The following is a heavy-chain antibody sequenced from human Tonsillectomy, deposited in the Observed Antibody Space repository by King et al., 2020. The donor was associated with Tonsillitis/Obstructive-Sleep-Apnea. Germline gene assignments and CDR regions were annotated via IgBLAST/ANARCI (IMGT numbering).Heavy chain of an antibody. D-gene: IGHD5-24*01. V-gene: IGHV3-30*04. CDR1: GFTFSSYA. J-gene: IGHJ6*03. CDR3: ARDGGAKGYKGVAYYDYYRDG. Sequence: VPLVESGGGVVPPGRSLRLSCAASGFTFSSYAMHWVRQAPGKGLEWVAVISYDGSHKYYADSVKGRFTISRDNSKNTLYLQMDSLRAEDTAVYYCARDGGAKGYKGVAYYDYYRDGWGKGTTGTV. CDR2: ISYDGSHK.